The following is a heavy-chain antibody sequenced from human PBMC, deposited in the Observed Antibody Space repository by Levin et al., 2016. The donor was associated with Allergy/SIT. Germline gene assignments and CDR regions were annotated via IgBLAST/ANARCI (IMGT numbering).Heavy chain of an antibody. D-gene: IGHD3-22*01. CDR2: IIPIFGTA. Sequence: VRQMPGKGLEWMGGIIPIFGTANYAQKFQGRVTITADKSTSTAYMELSSLRSEDTAVYYCASGKKDYYYDSSGYYYGGDYWGQGTLVTVSS. V-gene: IGHV1-69*06. CDR3: ASGKKDYYYDSSGYYYGGDY. J-gene: IGHJ4*02.